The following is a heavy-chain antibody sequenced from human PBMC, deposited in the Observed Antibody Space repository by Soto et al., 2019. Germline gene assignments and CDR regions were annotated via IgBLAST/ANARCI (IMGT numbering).Heavy chain of an antibody. Sequence: SETLSLTCAVSGGSISSGGYSWSWIRQPPGKGLEWIGYIYHSGSTYYNPSLKSRVTISVDRSKNQFSLKLSSVTAADTAVYYCARLYSVVTPLDYGMDVWGQGTTVTVSS. CDR2: IYHSGST. CDR3: ARLYSVVTPLDYGMDV. J-gene: IGHJ6*02. CDR1: GGSISSGGYS. D-gene: IGHD2-21*02. V-gene: IGHV4-30-2*01.